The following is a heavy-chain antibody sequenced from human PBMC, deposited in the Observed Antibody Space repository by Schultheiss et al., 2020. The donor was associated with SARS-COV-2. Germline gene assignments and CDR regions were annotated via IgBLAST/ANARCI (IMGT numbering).Heavy chain of an antibody. D-gene: IGHD3-3*01. J-gene: IGHJ4*02. V-gene: IGHV3-9*01. CDR3: ARDLNVLRFLELGY. Sequence: GGSLRLSCAASGFTFDDYAMHWVRQAPGKGLEWVSGISWNSGSIGYADSVKGRFTISRDNAKNSLYLQMNSLRAEDTALYYCARDLNVLRFLELGYWGQGTLVTVSS. CDR2: ISWNSGSI. CDR1: GFTFDDYA.